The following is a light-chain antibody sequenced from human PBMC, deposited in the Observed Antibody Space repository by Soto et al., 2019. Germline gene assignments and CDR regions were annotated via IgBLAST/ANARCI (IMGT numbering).Light chain of an antibody. Sequence: EIVLTQSPGTLSLSPGERATLSCRASQSVSSSYLAWYQQKPGQAPRLLSYGASSRATGIPDRFSGSGSGTDFTLTISRLESEDFGVYYCQQYGSSPWTFGQGTKLEIK. CDR1: QSVSSSY. CDR3: QQYGSSPWT. V-gene: IGKV3-20*01. J-gene: IGKJ1*01. CDR2: GAS.